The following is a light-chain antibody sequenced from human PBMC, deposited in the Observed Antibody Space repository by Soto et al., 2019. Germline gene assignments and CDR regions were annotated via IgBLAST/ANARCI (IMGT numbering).Light chain of an antibody. V-gene: IGKV1-5*01. CDR1: QSINNL. CDR2: DVS. J-gene: IGKJ4*01. CDR3: QQYDSYPLT. Sequence: DIQMTQSPSTLPSFVGDRVTITCRASQSINNLLAWYQQKPGKAPKFLIYDVSTLESGVPSRFSGSGSGTEFTLTISSLQPEDFATYYCQQYDSYPLTFGGGTKVDIK.